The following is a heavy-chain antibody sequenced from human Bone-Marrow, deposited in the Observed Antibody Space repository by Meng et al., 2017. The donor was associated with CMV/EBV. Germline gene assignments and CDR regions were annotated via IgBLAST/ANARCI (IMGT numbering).Heavy chain of an antibody. Sequence: SETLSLTCSVSGGSVSSISYYWNWIRQPPGKALEWIGYIYYRGSAIYNPSLKSRVTISVDTSQNQFSLRLRSVTTADTAVYYCARGEVTKPGYWGQGTVVTVSS. CDR3: ARGEVTKPGY. CDR1: GGSVSSISYY. V-gene: IGHV4-61*01. J-gene: IGHJ4*02. CDR2: IYYRGSA. D-gene: IGHD4-17*01.